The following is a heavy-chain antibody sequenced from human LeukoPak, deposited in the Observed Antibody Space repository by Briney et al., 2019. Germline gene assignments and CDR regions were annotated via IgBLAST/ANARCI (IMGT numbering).Heavy chain of an antibody. D-gene: IGHD2-2*01. Sequence: PSETLSLTCAVYGGSFSGYYWSWIRQPPGKGLEWIGEINHSGSSNYNPSLKSRVTISVDTSKNQFSLKLSSVTAADTAVYYCATSGRDIVVVPGASPQYWGQGTLVTVSS. CDR3: ATSGRDIVVVPGASPQY. J-gene: IGHJ4*02. CDR1: GGSFSGYY. CDR2: INHSGSS. V-gene: IGHV4-34*01.